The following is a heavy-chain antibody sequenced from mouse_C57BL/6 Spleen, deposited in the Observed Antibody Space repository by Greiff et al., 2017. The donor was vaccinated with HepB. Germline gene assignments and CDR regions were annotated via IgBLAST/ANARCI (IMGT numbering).Heavy chain of an antibody. J-gene: IGHJ3*01. Sequence: QVHVKQPGAELVKPGASVKLSCKASGYTFTSYWMHWVKQRPGRGLEWIGRIDPNSGGTKYNEKFKSKATLTVDKPSSTAYMQLSSLTSEDSAVYYCARGEAQATTWFAYWGQGTLVTVSA. CDR3: ARGEAQATTWFAY. D-gene: IGHD3-2*02. V-gene: IGHV1-72*01. CDR2: IDPNSGGT. CDR1: GYTFTSYW.